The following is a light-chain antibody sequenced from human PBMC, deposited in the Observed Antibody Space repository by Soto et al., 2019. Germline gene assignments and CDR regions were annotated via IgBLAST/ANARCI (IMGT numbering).Light chain of an antibody. Sequence: LAQPASVSGSPGQSITISCTGTSSDVGGYNYVSWYQQHPGKAPKLMIYEVSNRPSGVSNRFSGSKSGNTASLTISGLQAEDEADYYCSTYTNSITLHVFGTGTDDT. V-gene: IGLV2-14*01. CDR2: EVS. CDR1: SSDVGGYNY. CDR3: STYTNSITLHV. J-gene: IGLJ1*01.